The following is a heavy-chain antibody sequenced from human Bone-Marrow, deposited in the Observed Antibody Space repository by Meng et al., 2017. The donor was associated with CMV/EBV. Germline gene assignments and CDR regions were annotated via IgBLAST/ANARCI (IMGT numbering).Heavy chain of an antibody. Sequence: SETLSLTCTVSGGSISSSSYYWGWIRQPPGKGLEWIGSIYYSGSTYYNPSLKSRVTISVDTSKNQFSLKLSSVTAADTAVYYCARDLDCSSTSCNTQIDYWGQGARVNVSS. CDR1: GGSISSSSYY. CDR3: ARDLDCSSTSCNTQIDY. V-gene: IGHV4-39*07. D-gene: IGHD2-2*01. CDR2: IYYSGST. J-gene: IGHJ4*02.